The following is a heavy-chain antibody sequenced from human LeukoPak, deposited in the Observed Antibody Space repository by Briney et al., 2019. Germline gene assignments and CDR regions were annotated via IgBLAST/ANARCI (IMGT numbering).Heavy chain of an antibody. D-gene: IGHD1-1*01. Sequence: ASVKVSCNASGYTFTSYGISWVRQAPGQGLEWMGWISAYNGNTNYAQKLQGRVTMTTDTSTSTAYMELRSLRSDDTAVYYCARPYNWNDVDYYYGMDVWGQGTTVTVSS. V-gene: IGHV1-18*01. CDR2: ISAYNGNT. J-gene: IGHJ6*02. CDR3: ARPYNWNDVDYYYGMDV. CDR1: GYTFTSYG.